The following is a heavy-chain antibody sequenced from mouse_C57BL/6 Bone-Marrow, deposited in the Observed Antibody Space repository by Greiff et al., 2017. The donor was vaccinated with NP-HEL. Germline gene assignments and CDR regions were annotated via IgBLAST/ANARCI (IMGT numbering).Heavy chain of an antibody. D-gene: IGHD2-1*01. CDR1: GFTFSSYA. CDR3: TRDGNYVYWYFDI. Sequence: DVMLVESGEGLVKPGGSLKLSCAASGFTFSSYAMSWVRQTPEKRLEWVAYISSGGDYIYYADTVKGRFTISRDNARNTLYLQMSSLKSEDTAMYYCTRDGNYVYWYFDIWGTGTTVTVSS. V-gene: IGHV5-9-1*02. CDR2: ISSGGDYI. J-gene: IGHJ1*03.